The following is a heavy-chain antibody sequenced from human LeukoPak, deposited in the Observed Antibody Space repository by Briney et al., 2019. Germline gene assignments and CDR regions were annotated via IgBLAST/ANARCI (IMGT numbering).Heavy chain of an antibody. CDR1: GGSISTYY. J-gene: IGHJ4*02. D-gene: IGHD3/OR15-3a*01. V-gene: IGHV3-48*03. Sequence: LSLTCTVSGGSISTYYWNWVRQAPGKGLEWVSYVSSSGTTIYYADSVKGRFTISRDNAKNSLFLQMNSLRAEDSAVYYCARRGGLGPDYWGQGTLVTVSS. CDR3: ARRGGLGPDY. CDR2: VSSSGTTI.